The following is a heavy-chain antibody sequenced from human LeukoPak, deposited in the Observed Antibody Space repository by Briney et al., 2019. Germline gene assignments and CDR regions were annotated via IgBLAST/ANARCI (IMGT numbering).Heavy chain of an antibody. CDR1: GGSISSYY. Sequence: SETLSLTCTVSGGSISSYYWSWIRQPAGKGLEWIGRIYTSGSTNYNPSLKCRVTMSVDTSKNQFSLKLSSVTAADTAVYYCARAHAGENSSGWYRSYYYYYMDVWGKGTTVTVSS. CDR2: IYTSGST. CDR3: ARAHAGENSSGWYRSYYYYYMDV. D-gene: IGHD6-19*01. J-gene: IGHJ6*03. V-gene: IGHV4-4*07.